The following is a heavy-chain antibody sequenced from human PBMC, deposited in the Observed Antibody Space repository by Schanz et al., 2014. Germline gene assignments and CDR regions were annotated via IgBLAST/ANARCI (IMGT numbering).Heavy chain of an antibody. Sequence: VQLLQSGGALVQPGGSLRLSCAASGFTFSNHALSWVRQAPGKGLEWVSGIGGSGDSTHYADSVKGRFIISRDNSQNTLYLQMDSLRPEDTAVYFCAKDTGYCHGGACYCFEYWGLGILVTVSA. CDR3: AKDTGYCHGGACYCFEY. V-gene: IGHV3-23*01. CDR1: GFTFSNHA. CDR2: IGGSGDST. J-gene: IGHJ4*02. D-gene: IGHD2-8*02.